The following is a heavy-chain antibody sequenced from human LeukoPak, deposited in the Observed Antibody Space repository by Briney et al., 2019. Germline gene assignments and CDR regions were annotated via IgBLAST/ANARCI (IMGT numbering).Heavy chain of an antibody. V-gene: IGHV4-38-2*01. CDR3: ARVLKWFGVDAFDI. Sequence: SETLSLTCAVSGFSISSGYYWGWIRQPPGKGLEWIGSFYHSGNTYYNPSLKSRVTISVDTSKNQFSLKLSSVTAADTVVYYCARVLKWFGVDAFDIWGQGTMVTVSS. CDR1: GFSISSGYY. J-gene: IGHJ3*02. D-gene: IGHD3-10*01. CDR2: FYHSGNT.